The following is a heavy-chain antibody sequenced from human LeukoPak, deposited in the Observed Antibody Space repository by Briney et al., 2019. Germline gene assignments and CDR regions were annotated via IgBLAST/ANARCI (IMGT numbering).Heavy chain of an antibody. Sequence: SETLSLTCTVSGGSISSYYWGWIRQPPGKGLEWIGNIYYSGSTYYNPSLKSRVTISVDTSKNHFSLKLNSVTAADTAVYYCAKPSNYYGSATDAFDFWGQGTMVTVSS. CDR1: GGSISSYY. CDR2: IYYSGST. J-gene: IGHJ3*01. CDR3: AKPSNYYGSATDAFDF. D-gene: IGHD3-10*01. V-gene: IGHV4-39*07.